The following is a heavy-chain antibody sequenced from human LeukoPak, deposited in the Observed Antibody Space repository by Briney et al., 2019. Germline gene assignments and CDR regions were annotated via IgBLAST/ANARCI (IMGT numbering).Heavy chain of an antibody. CDR2: ISYDGSNK. Sequence: GRSLRLSCAASGFTFGSYGMHWVRQAPGKGLEWVAVISYDGSNKYYADSVKGRFTISRDNSKNTLYLQMNSLRAEDTAVYYCAKGGGYSYGPSAPIDCWGQGTLVTVSS. V-gene: IGHV3-30*18. J-gene: IGHJ4*02. CDR1: GFTFGSYG. D-gene: IGHD5-18*01. CDR3: AKGGGYSYGPSAPIDC.